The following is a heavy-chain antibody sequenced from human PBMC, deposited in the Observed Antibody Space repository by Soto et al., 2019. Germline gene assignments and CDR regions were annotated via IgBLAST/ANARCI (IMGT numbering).Heavy chain of an antibody. Sequence: QVQLQQWGAGLLKPSETLSLTCAVYGGSFRGYYWSWIRQSPGKGLEWIGESDHSGSTNYNPSLKSRVTISVDTSKNQFSLKLSSVTAADTAVYYCTRGGQLVLSCWGQGTLVTVSS. CDR1: GGSFRGYY. J-gene: IGHJ4*02. CDR2: SDHSGST. CDR3: TRGGQLVLSC. V-gene: IGHV4-34*01. D-gene: IGHD6-13*01.